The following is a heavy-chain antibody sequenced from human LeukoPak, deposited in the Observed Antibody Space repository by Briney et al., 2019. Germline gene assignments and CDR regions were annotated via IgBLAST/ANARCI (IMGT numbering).Heavy chain of an antibody. V-gene: IGHV3-30*18. CDR3: AKDLKQYSSSSFYFDY. J-gene: IGHJ4*02. CDR1: GFTFSNYG. D-gene: IGHD6-6*01. Sequence: PGGSLRLSCVVSGFTFSNYGMHWVRQAPGKGLEWVAVTSYDGSGKYYADSLKGRFTISRDNSKNTLYLQMNSLRAEDTAVYYCAKDLKQYSSSSFYFDYWGQGTLVTVSS. CDR2: TSYDGSGK.